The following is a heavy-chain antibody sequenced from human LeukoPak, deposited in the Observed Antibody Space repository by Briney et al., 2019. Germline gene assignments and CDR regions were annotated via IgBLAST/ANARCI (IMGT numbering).Heavy chain of an antibody. CDR2: IYYSGST. D-gene: IGHD2-8*01. J-gene: IGHJ5*02. CDR3: ARHSVIVLTAYAIPNWFHP. Sequence: SETLSLTCTVSGGSISSSSYHWGWIRQPPGKGLEWIGSIYYSGSTYNNPSLRSRVTISVDTSKNQFSLKLSSVTAADTAVYYCARHSVIVLTAYAIPNWFHPWGQGILVTGSS. CDR1: GGSISSSSYH. V-gene: IGHV4-39*01.